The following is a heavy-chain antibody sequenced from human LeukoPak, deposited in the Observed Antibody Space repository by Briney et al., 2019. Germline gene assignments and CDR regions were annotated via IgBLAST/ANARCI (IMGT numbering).Heavy chain of an antibody. CDR3: ASRSYGWYLGL. D-gene: IGHD1-26*01. Sequence: GGSLRLSCAASGFTFSTYWMSWVRQAPGKGLEWVANIRQDGSEKYYVDSVKGRFTISRDNAKNSLYLQMNSLRAEDTAVYYYASRSYGWYLGLWGRGTLVTVSS. V-gene: IGHV3-7*03. CDR1: GFTFSTYW. CDR2: IRQDGSEK. J-gene: IGHJ2*01.